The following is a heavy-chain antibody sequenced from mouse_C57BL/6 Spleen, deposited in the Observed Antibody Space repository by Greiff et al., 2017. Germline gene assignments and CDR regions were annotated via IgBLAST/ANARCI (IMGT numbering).Heavy chain of an antibody. Sequence: VQLQQSGPGLVQPSQSLSISCTVSGFSLTSYGVHWVRQSPGKGLEWLGVICSGGSTDYNAAFMSRLDITNDNSKSQVFFRMNSLQAADTAIFYCAAIIATYAMDYWGQGTSVTVSS. J-gene: IGHJ4*01. CDR2: ICSGGST. CDR1: GFSLTSYG. CDR3: AAIIATYAMDY. D-gene: IGHD1-1*01. V-gene: IGHV2-5*01.